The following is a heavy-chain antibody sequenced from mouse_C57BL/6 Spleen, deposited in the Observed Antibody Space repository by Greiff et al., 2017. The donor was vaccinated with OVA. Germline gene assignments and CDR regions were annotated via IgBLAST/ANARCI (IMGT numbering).Heavy chain of an antibody. Sequence: QVQLQQPGAELVKPGASVKLSCKASGYTFTSYWMHWVKQRPGRGLEWIGRIDPNSGGTKYNEKFKSKATLTVDKPSSTAYMQLSSLASEDSAVYYCARGEEASSDYAMDYWGQGTSVTVSS. V-gene: IGHV1-72*01. CDR2: IDPNSGGT. D-gene: IGHD1-1*01. J-gene: IGHJ4*01. CDR1: GYTFTSYW. CDR3: ARGEEASSDYAMDY.